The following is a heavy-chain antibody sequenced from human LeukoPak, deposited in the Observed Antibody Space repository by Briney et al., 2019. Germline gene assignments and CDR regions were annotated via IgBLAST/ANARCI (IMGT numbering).Heavy chain of an antibody. J-gene: IGHJ5*02. D-gene: IGHD3-10*01. CDR3: ARDVWFGDYRWFDP. Sequence: GGSLRLSCVASGFTFSRYGIHWVRQPPGKGLEWVAVIRYDGSAYSYADSVKGRFTISRDNSKNTLYLQMSSLRAEVTAVYFCARDVWFGDYRWFDPWGQGTLVIVSS. V-gene: IGHV3-33*01. CDR2: IRYDGSAY. CDR1: GFTFSRYG.